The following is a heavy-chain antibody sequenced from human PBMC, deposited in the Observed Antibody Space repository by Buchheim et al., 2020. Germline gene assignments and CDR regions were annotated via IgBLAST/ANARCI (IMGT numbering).Heavy chain of an antibody. V-gene: IGHV4-34*01. CDR1: GGSFSGYY. J-gene: IGHJ1*01. D-gene: IGHD2-15*01. CDR3: ARGSTPAALFQH. Sequence: QVQLQQWGAGLLKPSETLSLTCAVYGGSFSGYYWSWIRQPPGKGLEWIGEINHTGSTNYNPSLKSRVTISVDTSKNQFSLKLSSVTAADTAVYYCARGSTPAALFQHWGQGTL. CDR2: INHTGST.